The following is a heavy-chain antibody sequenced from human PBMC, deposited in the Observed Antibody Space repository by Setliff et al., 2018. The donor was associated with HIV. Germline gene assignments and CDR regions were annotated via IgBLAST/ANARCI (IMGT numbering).Heavy chain of an antibody. CDR2: IFHSGST. Sequence: SETLSLTCSVSGGPITTSTYYWGWIRQPPGKGLQWIGSIFHSGSTYYNPSLKSRVTFSVDTFKNQFSLKLSSVTATDTAVYYCARSYCSRTSCYRSPPDAFDIWGQGTMVTVSS. V-gene: IGHV4-39*07. J-gene: IGHJ3*02. CDR3: ARSYCSRTSCYRSPPDAFDI. CDR1: GGPITTSTYY. D-gene: IGHD2-2*02.